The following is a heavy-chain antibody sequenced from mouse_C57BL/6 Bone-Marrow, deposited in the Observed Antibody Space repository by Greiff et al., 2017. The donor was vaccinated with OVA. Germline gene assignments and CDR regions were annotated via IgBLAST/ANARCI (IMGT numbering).Heavy chain of an antibody. J-gene: IGHJ1*03. Sequence: EVQLQQSGPELVKPGASVKISCKASGYTFTDYYMNWVKQSLGKSLEWIGDINPNNGGTSYNQKFKGKATLTVDKSYSTAYMELSSLTSEDSAIDNCARRGAPEGGYFDVWGTGTTVTVSS. CDR2: INPNNGGT. V-gene: IGHV1-26*01. CDR1: GYTFTDYY. CDR3: ARRGAPEGGYFDV.